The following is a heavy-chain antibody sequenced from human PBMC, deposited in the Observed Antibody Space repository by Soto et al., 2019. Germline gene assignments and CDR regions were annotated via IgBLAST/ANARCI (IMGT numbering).Heavy chain of an antibody. J-gene: IGHJ4*02. D-gene: IGHD5-12*01. Sequence: QVQLVQSGAEVKKPGSSVKVSCKASGDTFTIFAISWVRQAPEQGLEWMGGIIPTIGTTNYAQRFQGRIKITGDGSQGTAYLELSRLKSEETGVYFRAGDLGNGYDPGDYWGQGTLVTVSS. CDR3: AGDLGNGYDPGDY. V-gene: IGHV1-69*12. CDR1: GDTFTIFA. CDR2: IIPTIGTT.